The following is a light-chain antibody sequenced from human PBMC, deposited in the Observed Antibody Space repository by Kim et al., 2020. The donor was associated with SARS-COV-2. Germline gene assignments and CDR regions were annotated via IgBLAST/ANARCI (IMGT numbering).Light chain of an antibody. Sequence: EIVMTQSPATLYVSPGERATLSCRASQSIGSYLAWYQYKPGQTPRLLIYGASTRATGIPARFSGSGSGTEFTLTITSLQSEDFAVYFCQQYNDWPPVYTFGQGTKLEI. CDR1: QSIGSY. CDR3: QQYNDWPPVYT. V-gene: IGKV3-15*01. J-gene: IGKJ2*01. CDR2: GAS.